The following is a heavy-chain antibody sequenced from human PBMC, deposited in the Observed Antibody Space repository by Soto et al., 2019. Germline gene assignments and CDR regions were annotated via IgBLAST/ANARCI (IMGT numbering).Heavy chain of an antibody. CDR1: GYTFTGYY. Sequence: ASVKVSCKASGYTFTGYYMHWVRQAPGQGLEWMGWINPNSGGTNYAQKFQGWVTMTRDTSISTAYMEMSRLRSDDTAVYYCASSLRFLEWPPLDYWGQGTLVTVSS. V-gene: IGHV1-2*04. D-gene: IGHD3-3*01. CDR2: INPNSGGT. J-gene: IGHJ4*02. CDR3: ASSLRFLEWPPLDY.